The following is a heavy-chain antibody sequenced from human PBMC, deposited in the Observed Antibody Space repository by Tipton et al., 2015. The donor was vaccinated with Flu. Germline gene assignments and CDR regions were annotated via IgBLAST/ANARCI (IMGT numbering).Heavy chain of an antibody. V-gene: IGHV4-34*01. D-gene: IGHD3-10*01. CDR1: GGSFGDHY. Sequence: TLSLTCSVSGGSFGDHYWSWLRQSPVRGLEWIGEINHSGSTNYNSSLKSRLTISLDKSKNQFSLKLTSVTAADTGVYYCARASGSGTYVIFDFWGQGSLVTVSS. CDR2: INHSGST. CDR3: ARASGSGTYVIFDF. J-gene: IGHJ4*02.